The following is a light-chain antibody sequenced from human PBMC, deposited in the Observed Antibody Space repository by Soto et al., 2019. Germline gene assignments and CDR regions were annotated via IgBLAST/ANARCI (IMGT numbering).Light chain of an antibody. CDR2: DVS. V-gene: IGLV2-11*01. CDR1: SSDVGGYNL. J-gene: IGLJ1*01. CDR3: CSYAGSYTYV. Sequence: QSVLTQPRSVSGSPGQSVTISCNGTSSDVGGYNLVSWYQQHPVKAPKLMIYDVSERPSGVPDRFSGSKSGNTASLTISGLQAEDEGDYYCCSYAGSYTYVFGTGTKLTVL.